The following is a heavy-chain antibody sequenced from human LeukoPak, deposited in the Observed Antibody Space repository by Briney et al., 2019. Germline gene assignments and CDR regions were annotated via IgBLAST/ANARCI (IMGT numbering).Heavy chain of an antibody. CDR2: VNRVGNT. V-gene: IGHV4-34*01. D-gene: IGHD6-25*01. Sequence: SETLSLTCAVHGASFSGYSWSWVRQPPGKGLEWIGEVNRVGNTIYNPSLKSRVTISIDTSTTQFSLRLTSVTVADTAVYFCARERVVSDYNWFDPWGQGTLVTVFS. CDR1: GASFSGYS. J-gene: IGHJ5*02. CDR3: ARERVVSDYNWFDP.